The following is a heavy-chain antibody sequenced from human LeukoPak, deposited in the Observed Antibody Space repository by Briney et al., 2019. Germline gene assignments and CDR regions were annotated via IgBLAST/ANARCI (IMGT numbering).Heavy chain of an antibody. V-gene: IGHV5-51*01. CDR1: GYSFTSYW. CDR3: ARQTAMGRSGDY. J-gene: IGHJ4*02. Sequence: GESLKISCKASGYSFTSYWIGWLRQMPGKGLEWMGIIDPSDSETRYTPSFQGQVTISVGKSLTTADLQWNSLKASDTAMYYCARQTAMGRSGDYWGQGTLVTVSS. D-gene: IGHD5-18*01. CDR2: IDPSDSET.